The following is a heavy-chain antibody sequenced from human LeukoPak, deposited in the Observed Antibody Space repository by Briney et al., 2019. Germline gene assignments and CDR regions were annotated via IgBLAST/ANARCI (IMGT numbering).Heavy chain of an antibody. V-gene: IGHV1-3*01. D-gene: IGHD2-2*01. J-gene: IGHJ4*02. CDR1: GYTFTSYA. CDR3: ARGYRGDRIVVVPASGPLAY. CDR2: INAGNGNT. Sequence: GASVKVSCKASGYTFTSYAMHWVRQAPGQRLEWMGWINAGNGNTKYSQKFQGRVTITRDTSASTAYMELSSLRSEDTAVYYCARGYRGDRIVVVPASGPLAYWGQGTLVTVSS.